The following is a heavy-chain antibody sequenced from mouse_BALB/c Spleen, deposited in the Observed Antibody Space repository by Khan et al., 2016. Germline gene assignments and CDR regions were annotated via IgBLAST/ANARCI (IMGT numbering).Heavy chain of an antibody. J-gene: IGHJ1*01. Sequence: QIQLVQSGPELKKPGETVKISCKASGYTFTNYGMNWVKQAPGKGLKWMGWINTYTGEPTYADDFKGRFAFSLETSASTAYLQINNLKNEDMATXLCARGSGYSPYFDVWGAGTTGNVSS. V-gene: IGHV9-1*02. CDR1: GYTFTNYG. D-gene: IGHD1-1*01. CDR2: INTYTGEP. CDR3: ARGSGYSPYFDV.